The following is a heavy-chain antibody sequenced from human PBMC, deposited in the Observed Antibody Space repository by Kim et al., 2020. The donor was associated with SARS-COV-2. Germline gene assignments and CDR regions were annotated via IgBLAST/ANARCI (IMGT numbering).Heavy chain of an antibody. CDR1: GYSFTSYW. J-gene: IGHJ5*02. D-gene: IGHD2-15*01. Sequence: GESLKISCKGSGYSFTSYWIGWVRQMPGKGLEWMGIIYPGDSDTRYSPSFQGQVTISADKSISTAYLQWSSLKASDTAMYYCARQGGSSWYGLVVAATDWFDPWGQGTLVTVSS. CDR2: IYPGDSDT. V-gene: IGHV5-51*01. CDR3: ARQGGSSWYGLVVAATDWFDP.